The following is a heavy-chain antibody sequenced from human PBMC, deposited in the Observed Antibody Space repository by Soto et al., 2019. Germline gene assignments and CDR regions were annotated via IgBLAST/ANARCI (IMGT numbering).Heavy chain of an antibody. D-gene: IGHD6-19*01. V-gene: IGHV4-34*01. Sequence: SETLSLTCAVYVGSFSGYYWSWIRQPPGKGLEWIGEINHSGSTNYNPSLKSRVTISVDTSKNQFYLKLSSVTAADTAVYYCARARRDRAWYSSGWHPWGQGNLVNVSS. CDR1: VGSFSGYY. CDR3: ARARRDRAWYSSGWHP. CDR2: INHSGST. J-gene: IGHJ5*02.